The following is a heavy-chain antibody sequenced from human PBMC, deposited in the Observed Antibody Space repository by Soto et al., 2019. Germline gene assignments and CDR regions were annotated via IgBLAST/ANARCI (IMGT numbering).Heavy chain of an antibody. D-gene: IGHD6-13*01. CDR3: ARDAAAGPNDY. J-gene: IGHJ4*02. CDR1: GYTFTSYG. V-gene: IGHV1-18*01. Sequence: QVQLVQSGAEVKKPGASVKVSCKASGYTFTSYGISWVRQAPGQGLEWMGWISAYNGNTKYAQKFQGRVTMTTDTTTSTAYMGVRSLRSDGTAVYYCARDAAAGPNDYWGQGTLVPVSS. CDR2: ISAYNGNT.